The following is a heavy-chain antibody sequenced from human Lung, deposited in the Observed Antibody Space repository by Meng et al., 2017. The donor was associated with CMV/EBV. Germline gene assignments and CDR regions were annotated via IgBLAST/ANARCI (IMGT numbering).Heavy chain of an antibody. D-gene: IGHD3-10*01. CDR1: GDSITNHNW. J-gene: IGHJ1*01. CDR3: LRRSGGSV. V-gene: IGHV4-4*02. Sequence: QVQCGRPGPALVKPSETLSLTCAVSGDSITNHNWWAWVRQPPGKGLEWIGEIPHRGSSAYNPSLKSRVSMSIDKSKNQFSLKLTSVTAADTAVYHCLRRSGGSVWGQGTLVTVSS. CDR2: IPHRGSS.